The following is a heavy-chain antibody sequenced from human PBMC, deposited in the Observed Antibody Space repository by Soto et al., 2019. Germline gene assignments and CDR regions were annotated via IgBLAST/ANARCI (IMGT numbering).Heavy chain of an antibody. V-gene: IGHV3-7*01. CDR1: GFRFSGFW. CDR2: IKEDGSEK. CDR3: VRGCGFLLDQ. D-gene: IGHD3-3*01. J-gene: IGHJ4*01. Sequence: GGPLRLSCTASGFRFSGFWMNWVRQAPGKGLQWVAIIKEDGSEKYYVHSVNGRFTISRDNAKNSLYLQMDRLRVEDTAVYYCVRGCGFLLDQWGHGTPVTVSS.